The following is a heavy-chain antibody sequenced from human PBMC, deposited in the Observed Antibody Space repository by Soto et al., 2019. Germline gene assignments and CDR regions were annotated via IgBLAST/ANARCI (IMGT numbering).Heavy chain of an antibody. Sequence: SETLSLTCTVSGGSISSYYWSWIRQPPGKGLEWIGFFYYSGSTNYNPSLKSRVTISVDTSKNHFSLKLSSVTAADTAVYYCARAPNDYGDYRLDYWGQGTLVTVSS. CDR2: FYYSGST. CDR3: ARAPNDYGDYRLDY. J-gene: IGHJ4*02. CDR1: GGSISSYY. D-gene: IGHD4-17*01. V-gene: IGHV4-59*01.